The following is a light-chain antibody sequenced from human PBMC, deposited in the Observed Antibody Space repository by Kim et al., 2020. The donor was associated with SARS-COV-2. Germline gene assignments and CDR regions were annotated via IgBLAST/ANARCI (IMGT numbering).Light chain of an antibody. CDR3: QAWDSSTGV. Sequence: SYELTQPPSVSVSPGQTASITCSGDKLGDKYACWYQQKPGQSPVLVIYQDSKRPSGFPERFSGSNSGNTATLTISGTQAMDEADYYCQAWDSSTGVFGGG. CDR2: QDS. CDR1: KLGDKY. V-gene: IGLV3-1*01. J-gene: IGLJ3*02.